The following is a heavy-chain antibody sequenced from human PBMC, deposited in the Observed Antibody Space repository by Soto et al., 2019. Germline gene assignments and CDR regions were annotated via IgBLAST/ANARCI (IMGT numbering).Heavy chain of an antibody. CDR1: GFTFSSYA. V-gene: IGHV3-23*01. Sequence: GGSLRLSCAASGFTFSSYAMSWVRQAPGKGLEWVSAISGSGGSTYYADSVKGRFTISRDNSKNTLYLQMNSLRAEDTAVYYCAKEGEQQLVEFGYYYYYYMDVWGKGTTVTVSS. D-gene: IGHD6-13*01. J-gene: IGHJ6*03. CDR2: ISGSGGST. CDR3: AKEGEQQLVEFGYYYYYYMDV.